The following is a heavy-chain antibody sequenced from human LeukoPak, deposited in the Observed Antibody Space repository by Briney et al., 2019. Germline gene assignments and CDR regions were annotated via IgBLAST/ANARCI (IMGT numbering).Heavy chain of an antibody. CDR3: ARVVEDSSGYPLDY. J-gene: IGHJ4*02. Sequence: GGSLRLSCAASGFTVSSNYVSWVRQAPGKGLEWVSVIYSGGSTYYADSVKGRFTISRDNSKNTLYLQMNSLRAEDTAVYYCARVVEDSSGYPLDYWGQGTLVTVSS. CDR1: GFTVSSNY. CDR2: IYSGGST. D-gene: IGHD3-22*01. V-gene: IGHV3-53*01.